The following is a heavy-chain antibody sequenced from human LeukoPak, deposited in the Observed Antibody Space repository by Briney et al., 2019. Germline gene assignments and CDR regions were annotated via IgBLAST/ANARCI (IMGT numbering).Heavy chain of an antibody. V-gene: IGHV4-59*01. D-gene: IGHD6-13*01. Sequence: SETLSLTCTVSGGSISSYYWSWIRQPPGKGLEWIGYIYYSGSTNYNPSLKSRVTISVDTSKNQFPLKLSSVTAADTAVYYCTRAIAAAGFIDYWGQGTLVTVSS. CDR3: TRAIAAAGFIDY. CDR1: GGSISSYY. J-gene: IGHJ4*02. CDR2: IYYSGST.